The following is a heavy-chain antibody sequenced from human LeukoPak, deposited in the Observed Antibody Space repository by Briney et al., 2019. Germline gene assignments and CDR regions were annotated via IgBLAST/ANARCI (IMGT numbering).Heavy chain of an antibody. CDR3: ARDRGDGYLLGMDV. J-gene: IGHJ6*02. V-gene: IGHV3-30-3*01. Sequence: GGSLRLSCAASGFTFSSYAMHWVRQAPGKGLEWVAVISYDGSNKYYADSVKGRFTISRDNSKNTLYLQMNSLRAEDTAVYYCARDRGDGYLLGMDVWGQGTTVTVSS. D-gene: IGHD5-24*01. CDR2: ISYDGSNK. CDR1: GFTFSSYA.